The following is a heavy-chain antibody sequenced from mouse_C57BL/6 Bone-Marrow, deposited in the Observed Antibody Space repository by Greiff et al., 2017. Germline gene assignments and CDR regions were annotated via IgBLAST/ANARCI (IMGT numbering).Heavy chain of an antibody. Sequence: DVKLVESGGGLVKPGGSLKLSCAASGFTFSSYAMSWVRQTPEKRLEWVATISDGGSYTYYPDNVKGRFTISRDNAKNNLYLQMSHLKSEDTAMYYCARDLFYYGFAYWGQGTLVTVSA. V-gene: IGHV5-4*01. J-gene: IGHJ3*01. CDR2: ISDGGSYT. CDR3: ARDLFYYGFAY. D-gene: IGHD2-1*01. CDR1: GFTFSSYA.